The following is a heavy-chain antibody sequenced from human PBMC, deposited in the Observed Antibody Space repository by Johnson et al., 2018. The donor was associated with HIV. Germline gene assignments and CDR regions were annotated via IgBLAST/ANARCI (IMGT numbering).Heavy chain of an antibody. D-gene: IGHD3-3*01. CDR1: GFTVSSNY. V-gene: IGHV3-9*01. J-gene: IGHJ3*02. CDR3: VRAQFLEWLFFDSFDI. CDR2: ISWNRRTI. Sequence: VPLVESGGGLIQPGGSLRLSCAASGFTVSSNYLSWVRQAPGKGLEWVSGISWNRRTIGYVDSVKGRFTISRDNAKKSLYLQMKSLRAEDTALYYCVRAQFLEWLFFDSFDIWGQGTMVTVAS.